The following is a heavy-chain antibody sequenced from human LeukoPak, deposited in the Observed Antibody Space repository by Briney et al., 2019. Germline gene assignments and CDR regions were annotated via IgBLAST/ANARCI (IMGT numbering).Heavy chain of an antibody. V-gene: IGHV1-46*01. CDR1: GYTFTSYY. CDR2: INPSGGTT. Sequence: VASVKVSCKASGYTFTSYYIHWVRQAPGQGLEWMGIINPSGGTTSYAQKFQGRVTMTRDTSASTVYMEPSSLTSDDTAVYYCARGPYDGSAYYPSYFDFWGLGTLVTVSS. D-gene: IGHD3-22*01. J-gene: IGHJ4*02. CDR3: ARGPYDGSAYYPSYFDF.